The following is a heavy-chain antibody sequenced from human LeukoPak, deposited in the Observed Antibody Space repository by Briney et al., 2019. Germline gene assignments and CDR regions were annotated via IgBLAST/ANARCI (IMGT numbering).Heavy chain of an antibody. D-gene: IGHD6-13*01. CDR3: VKDYSTIAAAANPLFDY. CDR1: GFIFSKYG. V-gene: IGHV3-23*01. Sequence: GGSLRLSCEASGFIFSKYGMHWVRQAPGKGLEWVSGITGSGDTTFYADSVKGRFTISRDNSKNTLYLQMHSLRAEDTAVYYCVKDYSTIAAAANPLFDYWGQGALVTVSS. J-gene: IGHJ4*02. CDR2: ITGSGDTT.